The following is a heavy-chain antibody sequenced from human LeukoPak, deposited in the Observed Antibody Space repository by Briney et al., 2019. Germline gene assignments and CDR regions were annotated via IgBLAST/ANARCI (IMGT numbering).Heavy chain of an antibody. CDR3: ALGAYCSGGSCYSWDPSDEYFQY. CDR1: GGSITSYY. D-gene: IGHD2-15*01. CDR2: IYYSGST. J-gene: IGHJ1*01. Sequence: PSETLSLTCTVSGGSITSYYWNWIRQPPGKGLEWIGNIYYSGSTTYNPSLKSRVTISVDTSKNQFSLRVNSVTTADTALYYCALGAYCSGGSCYSWDPSDEYFQYWGQGTLVAVSS. V-gene: IGHV4-59*01.